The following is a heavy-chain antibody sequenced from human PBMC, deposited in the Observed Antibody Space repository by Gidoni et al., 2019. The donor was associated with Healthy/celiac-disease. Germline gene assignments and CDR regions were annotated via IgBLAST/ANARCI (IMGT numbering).Heavy chain of an antibody. CDR1: GFTFRNSW. CDR3: TTRLRLPIRSHFDY. D-gene: IGHD4-17*01. Sequence: EVQLVESGGGLVKPGGSLRLSCAASGFTFRNSWMSWVRQAPGKGLEWVGRIKSKTDGGTTDYAAPVKGRFTISRDDSKNTLYLQMNSLKTEDTAVYYCTTRLRLPIRSHFDYWGQGTLVTVSS. CDR2: IKSKTDGGTT. J-gene: IGHJ4*02. V-gene: IGHV3-15*01.